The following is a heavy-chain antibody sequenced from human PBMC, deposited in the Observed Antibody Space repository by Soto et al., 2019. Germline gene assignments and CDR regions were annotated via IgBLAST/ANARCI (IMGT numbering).Heavy chain of an antibody. V-gene: IGHV3-11*06. CDR3: ASCMDTAMAPDY. D-gene: IGHD5-18*01. CDR1: GFTFSDYY. CDR2: ISSSSSYT. J-gene: IGHJ4*02. Sequence: GGSLRLSCAASGFTFSDYYMSWIRQAPGKGLEWVSYISSSSSYTNYADSVKGRFTISRDNAKNSLYLQMNSLRAEDTAVYYCASCMDTAMAPDYWGQGTLVTSPQ.